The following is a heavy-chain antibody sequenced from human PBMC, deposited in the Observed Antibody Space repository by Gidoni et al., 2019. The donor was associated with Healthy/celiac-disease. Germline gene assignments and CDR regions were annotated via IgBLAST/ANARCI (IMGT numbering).Heavy chain of an antibody. Sequence: AASGFTFSSYGMHWVRQDPGKGLEWVAVIWYDGSNKYYAESVKGRFTISRDNSKNTLYLQMNSLRAEDTAVYYCARETAMVNYYYYGMDVWGQGTTVTVSS. CDR1: GFTFSSYG. V-gene: IGHV3-33*01. D-gene: IGHD5-18*01. J-gene: IGHJ6*02. CDR3: ARETAMVNYYYYGMDV. CDR2: IWYDGSNK.